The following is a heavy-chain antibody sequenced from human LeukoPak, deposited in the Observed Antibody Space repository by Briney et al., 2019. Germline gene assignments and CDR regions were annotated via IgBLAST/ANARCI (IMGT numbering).Heavy chain of an antibody. CDR3: ARDMELST. D-gene: IGHD1-7*01. CDR1: GFXFSISA. CDR2: INYSGSNA. V-gene: IGHV3-23*01. J-gene: IGHJ3*01. Sequence: GGSLRLSCAASGFXFSISAMTWVRQAPGKGLEWVALINYSGSNAYYADSVRGRFTISRDSSKSMLYLQMDSLRAEDTAIYYCARDMELSTWGQGTMVSV.